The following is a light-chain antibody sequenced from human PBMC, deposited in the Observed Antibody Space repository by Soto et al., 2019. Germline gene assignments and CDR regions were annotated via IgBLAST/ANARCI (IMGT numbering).Light chain of an antibody. Sequence: EILLTQSPATLSVSPVERATLSCRASQSVSSSYLAWYQQKPGQAPRLLIYGASSRATGIPDRFSGSGSGTDFTLTISRLEPEDFAVYYCQQYGDSPRTFGQGTKVDIK. CDR3: QQYGDSPRT. CDR2: GAS. V-gene: IGKV3-20*01. J-gene: IGKJ1*01. CDR1: QSVSSSY.